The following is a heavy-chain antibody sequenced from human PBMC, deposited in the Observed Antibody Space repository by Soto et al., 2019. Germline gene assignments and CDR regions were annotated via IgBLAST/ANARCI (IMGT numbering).Heavy chain of an antibody. CDR3: ARTPAMVRGVIITKIQYFQH. Sequence: ASVKVSCKASGYTFTSYDINWVRQATGQGLEWMGWMSPNSGNTGYAQKFQGRVTMTRNTSISTAYMELSSLRSEDTAVYYCARTPAMVRGVIITKIQYFQHWGQGTLVTVSS. V-gene: IGHV1-8*01. CDR1: GYTFTSYD. D-gene: IGHD3-10*01. CDR2: MSPNSGNT. J-gene: IGHJ1*01.